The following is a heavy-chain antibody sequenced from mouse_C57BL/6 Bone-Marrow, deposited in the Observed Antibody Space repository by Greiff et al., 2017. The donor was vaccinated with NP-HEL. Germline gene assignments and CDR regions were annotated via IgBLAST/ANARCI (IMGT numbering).Heavy chain of an antibody. CDR2: ISDGGSYT. CDR1: GFTFSSYA. J-gene: IGHJ2*01. D-gene: IGHD1-2*01. Sequence: EVKLMESGGGLVKPGGSLKLSCAASGFTFSSYAMSWVRQTPEKRLEWVATISDGGSYTYYPDNVKGRFTISRDNAKNNLYLQMSHLKSEDTAMYYRARDWGGIKDFDYWGQGTTLTVSS. CDR3: ARDWGGIKDFDY. V-gene: IGHV5-4*01.